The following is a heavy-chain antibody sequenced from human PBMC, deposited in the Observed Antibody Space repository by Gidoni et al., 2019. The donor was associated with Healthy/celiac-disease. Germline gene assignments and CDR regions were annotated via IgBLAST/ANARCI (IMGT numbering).Heavy chain of an antibody. CDR3: ARARYGGWFDP. CDR1: GGSISSYY. D-gene: IGHD1-20*01. Sequence: QVQLQESGPGLVKPSETLSLTCTVSGGSISSYYWSWIRQPPGKGLEWIGYIYYSGSTNYNPSLKSRVTISVDTSKNQFSLKLSSVTAADTAVYYCARARYGGWFDPWGQGTLVTVSS. J-gene: IGHJ5*02. CDR2: IYYSGST. V-gene: IGHV4-59*01.